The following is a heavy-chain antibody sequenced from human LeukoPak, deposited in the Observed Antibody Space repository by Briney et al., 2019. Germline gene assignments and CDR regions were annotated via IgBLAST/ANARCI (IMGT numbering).Heavy chain of an antibody. D-gene: IGHD2-21*02. J-gene: IGHJ4*02. CDR2: INPNSGGT. Sequence: ASVKVSCKASGYTFTGYYMHWVRQAPGQGLEWMGWINPNSGGTSYAQKFQGRVTMTRDTSISTAYMELSGLRSDDTAVYYCARGGDLAYCGGDCYSAFGYWGQGTLVTVSS. CDR1: GYTFTGYY. V-gene: IGHV1-2*02. CDR3: ARGGDLAYCGGDCYSAFGY.